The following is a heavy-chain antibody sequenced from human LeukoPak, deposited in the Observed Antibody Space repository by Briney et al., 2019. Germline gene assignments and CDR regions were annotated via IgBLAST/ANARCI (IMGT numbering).Heavy chain of an antibody. V-gene: IGHV3-9*01. D-gene: IGHD3-22*01. CDR2: ISWNSGSI. Sequence: SRSLRLSCAASGFTFDDYAMHWVRQAPGKGLEWVSGISWNSGSIGYADSVKGRFTISRDNAKNSLYLQMNSLRAEDTALYYCAVYDSSGYRNFDYWGQGTLVTVSS. CDR1: GFTFDDYA. J-gene: IGHJ4*02. CDR3: AVYDSSGYRNFDY.